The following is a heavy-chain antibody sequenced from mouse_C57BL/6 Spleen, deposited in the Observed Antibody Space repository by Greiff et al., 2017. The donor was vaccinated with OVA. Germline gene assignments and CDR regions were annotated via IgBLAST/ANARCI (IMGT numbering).Heavy chain of an antibody. CDR2: IRNKANGYTT. D-gene: IGHD2-1*01. Sequence: EVMLVASGGGLVQPGGSLSLSCAASGFTFTDYYMSWVRQPPGKALEWLGFIRNKANGYTTEYSASVKGRFTISRDNSQSILYLQMNALRAEDSATYYCARYNGNHDYWGQGTTLTVSS. J-gene: IGHJ2*01. CDR1: GFTFTDYY. CDR3: ARYNGNHDY. V-gene: IGHV7-3*01.